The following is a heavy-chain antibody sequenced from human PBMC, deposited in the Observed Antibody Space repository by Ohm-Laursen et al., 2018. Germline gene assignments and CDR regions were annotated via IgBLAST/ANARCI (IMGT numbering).Heavy chain of an antibody. CDR2: INWNGGST. D-gene: IGHD5-12*01. CDR3: ARDTWSSGGYAAPYY. V-gene: IGHV3-20*04. J-gene: IGHJ4*02. CDR1: GFTFDDYG. Sequence: SLRLSCAASGFTFDDYGMSWVRQAPGKGLEWVSGINWNGGSTGYADSVKGRFTISRDNSKDTLYLQMNSLRAEDTAVYYCARDTWSSGGYAAPYYWGQGTLVTVSS.